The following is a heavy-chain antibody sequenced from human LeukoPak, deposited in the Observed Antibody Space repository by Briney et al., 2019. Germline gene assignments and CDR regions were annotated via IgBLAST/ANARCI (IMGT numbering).Heavy chain of an antibody. Sequence: AGGSLRLSCAASGFTFSSYSMNWVRQAPGKGLEWVSYISSSSSTIYYADSVKGRFTISRDNAKNSLYLQMNSLRAEDTAVYYCARIRTYLILLWAPGDAFDIWGQGTMVTVSS. CDR3: ARIRTYLILLWAPGDAFDI. CDR1: GFTFSSYS. J-gene: IGHJ3*02. V-gene: IGHV3-48*01. CDR2: ISSSSSTI. D-gene: IGHD5-18*01.